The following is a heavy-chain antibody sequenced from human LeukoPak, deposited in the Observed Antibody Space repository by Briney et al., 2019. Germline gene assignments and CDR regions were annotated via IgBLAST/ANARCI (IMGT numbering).Heavy chain of an antibody. J-gene: IGHJ4*02. D-gene: IGHD3-22*01. CDR3: ASSPVITRD. CDR1: GINFSNYW. CDR2: INSDGSRI. V-gene: IGHV3-74*01. Sequence: GGSLRLSCTDSGINFSNYWMHWVRKAHGQDLQWVSRINSDGSRISYADSVKGRFTISRDNAKNTLYLRMNSLRVEDTAVYYCASSPVITRDWGQGTLVTVSS.